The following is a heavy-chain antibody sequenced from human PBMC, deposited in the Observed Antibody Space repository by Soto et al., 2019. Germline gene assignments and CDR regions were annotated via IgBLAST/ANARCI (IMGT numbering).Heavy chain of an antibody. V-gene: IGHV3-23*01. CDR3: VRDPGLVAIHYFDF. J-gene: IGHJ4*02. CDR2: IGGSAGST. CDR1: GFTFSSHA. D-gene: IGHD5-12*01. Sequence: EVQLLESGGGLVQPGGSLRLSCAASGFTFSSHAMNRVRQAPGKGLEWVSGIGGSAGSTYYADSVKGRFTISRDNSKNTLYLQMNSLTAEDTAIYYCVRDPGLVAIHYFDFWGQGTLVTVSS.